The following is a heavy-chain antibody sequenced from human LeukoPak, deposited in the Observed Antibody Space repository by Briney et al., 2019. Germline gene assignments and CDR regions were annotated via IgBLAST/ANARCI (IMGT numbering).Heavy chain of an antibody. J-gene: IGHJ3*02. CDR1: RYTFTCYY. CDR3: ARGSDYEDAFDI. V-gene: IGHV1-2*02. D-gene: IGHD4-17*01. CDR2: IKPNSGGT. Sequence: ASVKVSCKASRYTFTCYYMHWVRQAPGQGLEWMGWIKPNSGGTNYAQKFQGRVTMTRDTSISTAYMELSRLRSDDTAVYYCARGSDYEDAFDIWGQGTMVTVSS.